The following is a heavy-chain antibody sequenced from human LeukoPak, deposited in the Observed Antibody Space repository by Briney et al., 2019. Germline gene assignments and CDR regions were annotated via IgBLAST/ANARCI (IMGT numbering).Heavy chain of an antibody. CDR2: IKSKTDGGTT. D-gene: IGHD2-21*01. CDR3: TTGRHIVVARIDY. J-gene: IGHJ4*02. V-gene: IGHV3-15*01. CDR1: AFTFSSVW. Sequence: GGSLRLSCAAAAFTFSSVWMSWVRQAPGKGLEWVGRIKSKTDGGTTDYAAPVKGRFSISRDDSKNTLYLQMNSLKTEDTAVYYCTTGRHIVVARIDYWGQGTLVTVSP.